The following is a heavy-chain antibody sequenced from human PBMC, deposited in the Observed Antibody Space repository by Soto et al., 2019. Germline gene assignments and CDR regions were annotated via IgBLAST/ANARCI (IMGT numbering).Heavy chain of an antibody. J-gene: IGHJ4*02. CDR2: IKEDGSEK. V-gene: IGHV3-7*01. CDR1: EYIHKKYW. CDR3: ATTAGY. D-gene: IGHD2-15*01. Sequence: EVHLVESGGGFVQPGGSLRLSCAASEYIHKKYWMKWVRQAPGQGLEWVATIKEDGSEKYYADSVRGRFTISRDNARNSLSLQMDSLSAEDAAVYYCATTAGYWGRGTLVTVSS.